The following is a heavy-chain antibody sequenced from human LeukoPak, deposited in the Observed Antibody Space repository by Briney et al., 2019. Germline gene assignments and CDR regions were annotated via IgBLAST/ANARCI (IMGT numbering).Heavy chain of an antibody. V-gene: IGHV3-21*04. CDR3: AIHDSSGWYFF. J-gene: IGHJ4*02. CDR2: ISSSSSYI. D-gene: IGHD6-19*01. CDR1: GFTFSSYS. Sequence: GGSLRLSCAASGFTFSSYSMNWVRQAPGKGLEWVSSISSSSSYIYYADSVKGRFTISRDNAKNSLYLQMNSLRAEDTAVYHCAIHDSSGWYFFWGQGTLATVSS.